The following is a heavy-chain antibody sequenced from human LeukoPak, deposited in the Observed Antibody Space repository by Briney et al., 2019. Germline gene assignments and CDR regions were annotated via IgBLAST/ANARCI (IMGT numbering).Heavy chain of an antibody. V-gene: IGHV1-3*01. CDR2: INAGNGNT. CDR1: GYTFTSYG. CDR3: ARCLYYYDSSGFLNYFDY. Sequence: ASVKVSCKASGYTFTSYGISWVRQAPGQRLEWMGWINAGNGNTKYSQEFQGRVTITRDTSASTAYMELSSLRSDDTAVYYCARCLYYYDSSGFLNYFDYWGQGTLVTVSS. J-gene: IGHJ4*02. D-gene: IGHD3-22*01.